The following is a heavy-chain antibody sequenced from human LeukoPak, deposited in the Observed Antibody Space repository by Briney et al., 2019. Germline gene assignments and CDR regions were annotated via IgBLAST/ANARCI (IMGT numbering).Heavy chain of an antibody. CDR3: ATGIAAAGGIDY. D-gene: IGHD6-13*01. J-gene: IGHJ4*02. CDR2: INPNSGGT. V-gene: IGHV1-2*02. Sequence: ASVTVTFTASGYTFTGYYMHWVRQAPGQGMEWMGWINPNSGGTNYAQKFQGRVTMTRDTSISTAYMELSRLRSDDTAVYYCATGIAAAGGIDYWGQGTLVTVSS. CDR1: GYTFTGYY.